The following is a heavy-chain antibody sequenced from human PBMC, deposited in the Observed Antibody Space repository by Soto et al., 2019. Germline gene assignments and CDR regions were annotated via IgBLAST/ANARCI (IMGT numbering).Heavy chain of an antibody. CDR3: ARARITMIVVVPFDP. V-gene: IGHV1-3*01. J-gene: IGHJ5*02. CDR1: GYTFTSYA. D-gene: IGHD3-22*01. Sequence: ASVKVSCKASGYTFTSYAMHWVRQAPGQGLEWMGWINAGNGNTKYSQKFQGRVTITRDTSASTAYMELSSLRSEDTAAYYCARARITMIVVVPFDPWGQGTLVTVSS. CDR2: INAGNGNT.